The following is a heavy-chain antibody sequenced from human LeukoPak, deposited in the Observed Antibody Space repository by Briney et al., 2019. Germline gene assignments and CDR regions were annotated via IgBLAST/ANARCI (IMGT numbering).Heavy chain of an antibody. D-gene: IGHD4-17*01. CDR3: ASQTTTVTTSWFDP. CDR2: INHSGST. Sequence: SETLSLTCSVSGYSISSGYYWSWIRQPPGKGLEWIGEINHSGSTNYNPSLKSRVTISVDTSKNQFSLKLSSVTAADTAVYYCASQTTTVTTSWFDPWGQGTLVTVSS. V-gene: IGHV4-38-2*02. J-gene: IGHJ5*02. CDR1: GYSISSGYY.